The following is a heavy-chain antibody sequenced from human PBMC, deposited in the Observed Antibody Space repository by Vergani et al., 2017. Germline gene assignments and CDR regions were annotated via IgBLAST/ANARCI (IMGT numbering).Heavy chain of an antibody. Sequence: QVQLQQWGAGLLKPSETLSLTCAVYGGSFSGYYWSWIRQPPGRGLGWIGFIYYSGSTNYNPSLKSRVTISVDTSKNQFSLKLSSVTAADTAVYYCARVPEGGATSGGMDVWGQGTTVTVSS. V-gene: IGHV4-34*11. J-gene: IGHJ6*02. D-gene: IGHD1-26*01. CDR1: GGSFSGYY. CDR2: IYYSGST. CDR3: ARVPEGGATSGGMDV.